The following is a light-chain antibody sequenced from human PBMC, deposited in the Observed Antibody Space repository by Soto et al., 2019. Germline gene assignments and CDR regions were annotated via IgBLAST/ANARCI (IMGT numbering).Light chain of an antibody. Sequence: EIVMTQSPATLSVPPGGRATLSCRASQSVSDHLAWYQHRPGQAPRLLIYGASTRATGIPARFSATGSGTEFTLTISSLQSEDSAVYYCQQYHDWPPLTFGGGTRVEI. CDR1: QSVSDH. CDR3: QQYHDWPPLT. V-gene: IGKV3-15*01. CDR2: GAS. J-gene: IGKJ4*01.